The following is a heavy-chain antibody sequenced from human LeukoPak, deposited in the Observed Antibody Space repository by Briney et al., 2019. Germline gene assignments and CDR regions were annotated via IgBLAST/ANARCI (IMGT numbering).Heavy chain of an antibody. D-gene: IGHD3-10*01. J-gene: IGHJ4*02. Sequence: GGSLRLSCAASGFTFSSYEMNWVRQAPGKGLEWVSYISSSGSTIYYADSVKGRFTISRDNAKNSLYLQMNSVRAEDTAVYYCARGRPSGEDYWGQGTLVTVSS. V-gene: IGHV3-48*03. CDR2: ISSSGSTI. CDR3: ARGRPSGEDY. CDR1: GFTFSSYE.